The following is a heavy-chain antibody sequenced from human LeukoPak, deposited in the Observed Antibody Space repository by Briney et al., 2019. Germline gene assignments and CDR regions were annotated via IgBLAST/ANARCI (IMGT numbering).Heavy chain of an antibody. CDR3: AKDRYYDFWSGSDY. J-gene: IGHJ4*02. V-gene: IGHV3-23*01. CDR1: RFTFSSYA. D-gene: IGHD3-3*01. CDR2: ISGSGDST. Sequence: GGSLRLSCAASRFTFSSYAMSWVRQAPGKGLEWVSTISGSGDSTYYADSVKGRFSISRDNSKNTLYLQLSSLRADDTAVYYCAKDRYYDFWSGSDYWGQGTLVTASS.